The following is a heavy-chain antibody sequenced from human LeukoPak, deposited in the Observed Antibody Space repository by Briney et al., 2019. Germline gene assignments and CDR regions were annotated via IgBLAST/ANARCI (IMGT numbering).Heavy chain of an antibody. CDR3: ARDSGSSPTFDY. J-gene: IGHJ4*02. CDR1: VYTFTSCS. Sequence: ASVKLSCKASVYTFTSCSISWVRQAPGQGHEWVGWISANNGNTNYAQKLQGRVTMTTDTSTSTAYMELRSLRSDDTAVYYCARDSGSSPTFDYWGQGTLVTVSS. V-gene: IGHV1-18*01. D-gene: IGHD6-13*01. CDR2: ISANNGNT.